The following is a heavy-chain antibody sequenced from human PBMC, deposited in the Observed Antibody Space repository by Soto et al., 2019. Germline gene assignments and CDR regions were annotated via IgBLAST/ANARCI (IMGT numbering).Heavy chain of an antibody. V-gene: IGHV3-48*02. Sequence: EVQLVESGGDLVQPGGSLRLSCAASRFTFSDYSMNWVRQAPGKGLEWVSYISGGGETIYYADYVRGRFTISRDNAKNSLFLQMNSLREEDTAVYYCARESPSSQWLPTRYFDYWGQGTLVTVSS. CDR2: ISGGGETI. CDR1: RFTFSDYS. CDR3: ARESPSSQWLPTRYFDY. J-gene: IGHJ4*02. D-gene: IGHD6-19*01.